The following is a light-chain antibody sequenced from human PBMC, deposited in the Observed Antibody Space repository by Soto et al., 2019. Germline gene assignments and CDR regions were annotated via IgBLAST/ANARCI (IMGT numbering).Light chain of an antibody. Sequence: QSVLTQPASVSGSPGQSITISCTGSGSDIGAYNYVSWYQQHPGRAPKLLIHGVTRRPSGVSSRFSASKSAYTASLTISGLQAEDEANYCCSSFTTSYFYVFGPGTKLTVL. CDR2: GVT. CDR3: SSFTTSYFYV. V-gene: IGLV2-14*01. J-gene: IGLJ1*01. CDR1: GSDIGAYNY.